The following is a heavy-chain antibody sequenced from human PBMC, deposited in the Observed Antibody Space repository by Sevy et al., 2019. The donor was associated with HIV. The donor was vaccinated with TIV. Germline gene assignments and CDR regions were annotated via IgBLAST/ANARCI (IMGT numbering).Heavy chain of an antibody. CDR1: GFTFSNYA. CDR3: ARKYDSSGYFDY. V-gene: IGHV3-23*01. CDR2: ISGSGGSGDKT. Sequence: GGSLRLSCAASGFTFSNYAMNWVRQAPGKGLEWVSGISGSGGSGDKTNYADSVKGRLTISRDDSKNSLYLQLNSLRAEDTAIYYCARKYDSSGYFDYWAQGTLVTVSS. J-gene: IGHJ4*02. D-gene: IGHD3-22*01.